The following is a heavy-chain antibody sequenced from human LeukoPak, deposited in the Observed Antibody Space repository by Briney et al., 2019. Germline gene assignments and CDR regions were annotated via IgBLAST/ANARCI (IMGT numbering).Heavy chain of an antibody. V-gene: IGHV1-18*01. CDR1: GYTFSSYG. J-gene: IGHJ4*02. D-gene: IGHD5-18*01. Sequence: ASVTVSCTASGYTFSSYGITWVRQAPGQGLEWMGWINSYNGNTNYAQKLQGRVTMTTDTSTSTAYMELRSLRSDDTAVYYCARDAERGYSYGSDYWGQGTLLTVSS. CDR2: INSYNGNT. CDR3: ARDAERGYSYGSDY.